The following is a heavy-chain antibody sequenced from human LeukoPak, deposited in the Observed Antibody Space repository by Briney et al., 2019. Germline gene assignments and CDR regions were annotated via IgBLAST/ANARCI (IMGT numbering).Heavy chain of an antibody. CDR3: AKVFAGGWYPSYLDS. Sequence: PGRSLSLSCAASRFTFCSYATRWAPEAPGKGLEWVSALSRTGASTSYAETVKARLTNSRENSKTTLNLQMKSLRGEDTTVYYCAKVFAGGWYPSYLDSWGQGTLVTVSS. CDR2: LSRTGAST. V-gene: IGHV3-23*01. CDR1: RFTFCSYA. D-gene: IGHD6-19*01. J-gene: IGHJ4*02.